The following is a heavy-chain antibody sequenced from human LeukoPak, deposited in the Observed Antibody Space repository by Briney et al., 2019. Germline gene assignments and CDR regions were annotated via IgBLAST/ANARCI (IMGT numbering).Heavy chain of an antibody. D-gene: IGHD3-10*01. Sequence: ASVKVSCMASGYTFTNHVITWVRQAPGQGVEWMGWISAYNGNADYAQSFQGRVTMTTDTSTSTAYMELRSLRSDDTGVYYCARTPKRFGELYQSADYWGQGTLVTVSS. CDR1: GYTFTNHV. CDR2: ISAYNGNA. J-gene: IGHJ4*02. V-gene: IGHV1-18*01. CDR3: ARTPKRFGELYQSADY.